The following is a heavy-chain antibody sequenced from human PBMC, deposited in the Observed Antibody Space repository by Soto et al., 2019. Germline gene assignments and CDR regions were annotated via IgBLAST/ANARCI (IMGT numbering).Heavy chain of an antibody. CDR3: EQDSRAEGNSDFYFDL. Sequence: GGSLRLSCAASGFTFSSYWMSWVRQAPGTGLEWVANIKQDGSEKYYVDSVKGRFTISRDNSHNTLYLQVHSLTAEETAVSYREQDSRAEGNSDFYFDLWGQGAQVTVSS. V-gene: IGHV3-7*03. CDR2: IKQDGSEK. D-gene: IGHD2-15*01. J-gene: IGHJ5*02. CDR1: GFTFSSYW.